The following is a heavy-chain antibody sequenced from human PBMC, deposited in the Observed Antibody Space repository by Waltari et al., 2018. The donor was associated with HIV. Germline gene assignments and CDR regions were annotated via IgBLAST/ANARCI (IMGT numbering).Heavy chain of an antibody. D-gene: IGHD4-17*01. J-gene: IGHJ3*02. V-gene: IGHV1-69*02. CDR3: ARNSRDDYGDYGAFDI. CDR1: GGTFSSYT. CDR2: IIPILGIA. Sequence: QVQLVQSGAEVKKPGSSVKGSCKASGGTFSSYTISWLRQAPGQGLEWMGRIIPILGIANYAQKFQGRVTITADKSTSTAYMELSSLRSEDTAVYYCARNSRDDYGDYGAFDIWGQGTMVTVSS.